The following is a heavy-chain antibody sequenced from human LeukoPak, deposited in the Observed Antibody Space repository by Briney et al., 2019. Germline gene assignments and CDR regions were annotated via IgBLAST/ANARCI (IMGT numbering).Heavy chain of an antibody. J-gene: IGHJ4*02. Sequence: ASVKVSCKASGYTFTSYYMHWVRQAPGQGLEWMGIINPSGGSTSYAQKFQGRVTMTRDTSTSTVYMELSSLRSEDTAVYYCARGGLIGYYYDNSGYYTYYFDYWGQGTLVTVSS. CDR3: ARGGLIGYYYDNSGYYTYYFDY. CDR1: GYTFTSYY. CDR2: INPSGGST. V-gene: IGHV1-46*01. D-gene: IGHD3-22*01.